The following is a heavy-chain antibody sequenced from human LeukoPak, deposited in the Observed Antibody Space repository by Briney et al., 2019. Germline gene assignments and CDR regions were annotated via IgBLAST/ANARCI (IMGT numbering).Heavy chain of an antibody. V-gene: IGHV3-43D*04. CDR2: ISWDGGST. CDR1: GFTFDDYA. Sequence: GGSLRLSCAASGFTFDDYAMHWVRQAPGKGLEWVSLISWDGGSTYYADSVKGRSTISRDNSKNYLYLQMNSLRAEDTALYYCAKDLDRYGFSYFDYWGQGTLVTVSS. D-gene: IGHD5-18*01. CDR3: AKDLDRYGFSYFDY. J-gene: IGHJ4*02.